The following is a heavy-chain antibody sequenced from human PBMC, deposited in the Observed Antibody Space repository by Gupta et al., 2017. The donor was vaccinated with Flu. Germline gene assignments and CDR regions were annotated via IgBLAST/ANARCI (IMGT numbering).Heavy chain of an antibody. CDR3: AKTGCSSISCYWVFDSYYYYMDV. Sequence: VSVIRGSGNNTYYADSVKGRFTISRDNSKNTLYLQMNSLRADDTAVYYCAKTGCSSISCYWVFDSYYYYMDVWGKGTPVTVSS. D-gene: IGHD2-2*01. V-gene: IGHV3-23*01. J-gene: IGHJ6*03. CDR2: IRGSGNNT.